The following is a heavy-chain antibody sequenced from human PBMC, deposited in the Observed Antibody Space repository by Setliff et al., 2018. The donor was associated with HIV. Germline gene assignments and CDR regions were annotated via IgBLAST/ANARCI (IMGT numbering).Heavy chain of an antibody. CDR1: GLTLSSYA. CDR2: ITGSGDNT. D-gene: IGHD3-22*01. Sequence: PGGSLRLSCTASGLTLSSYAMSWVRQAPGKGLEWVSGITGSGDNTYYADNVEGRFIIPRDNSQNTLYLQMNSLTAEDTAIYYCAKRDYEDSTSYAPFFQYWGQGTLVTVSS. J-gene: IGHJ1*01. CDR3: AKRDYEDSTSYAPFFQY. V-gene: IGHV3-23*01.